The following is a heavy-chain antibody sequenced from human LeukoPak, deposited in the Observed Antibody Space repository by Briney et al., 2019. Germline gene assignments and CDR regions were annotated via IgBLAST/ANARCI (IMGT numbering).Heavy chain of an antibody. D-gene: IGHD6-13*01. V-gene: IGHV3-7*04. Sequence: GGSLRLSCVASGFTFSSYWMTWVRQAPGKGLEWVANIKPDGTQNYYVDSVKGRFTIPRDNAKNSLYLQMNSLRADETAVYYCARLRPYSSTWYAYYGMDVWGQGTTVTVSS. CDR3: ARLRPYSSTWYAYYGMDV. CDR1: GFTFSSYW. CDR2: IKPDGTQN. J-gene: IGHJ6*02.